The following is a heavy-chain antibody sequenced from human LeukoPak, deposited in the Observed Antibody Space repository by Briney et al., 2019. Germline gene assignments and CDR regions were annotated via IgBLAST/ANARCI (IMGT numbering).Heavy chain of an antibody. CDR1: GDSISSYY. CDR2: IYYSGST. V-gene: IGHV4-59*12. D-gene: IGHD7-27*01. J-gene: IGHJ4*02. CDR3: ARFSPRAMGNYLDF. Sequence: SETLSLTCTVSGDSISSYYWSWIRQPPGKGLEWIGYIYYSGSTNYNPSLKSRVTISVDKSANQFSLNLSSVTAADTAVYYCARFSPRAMGNYLDFWGQGTLVTVSS.